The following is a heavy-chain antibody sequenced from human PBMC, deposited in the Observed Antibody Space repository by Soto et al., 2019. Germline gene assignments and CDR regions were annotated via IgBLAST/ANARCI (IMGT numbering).Heavy chain of an antibody. D-gene: IGHD3-16*01. J-gene: IGHJ4*01. V-gene: IGHV4-4*02. CDR1: GASISSMNW. Sequence: SETLSLTCAVSGASISSMNWWSWVRQTTGRGLEWIGEVFHSGLTNYNPSLKSPVTISMDASKNQLSLEIRSVTAADTAVYYCARDVYHGGFSLGYWGHGILVTVSS. CDR2: VFHSGLT. CDR3: ARDVYHGGFSLGY.